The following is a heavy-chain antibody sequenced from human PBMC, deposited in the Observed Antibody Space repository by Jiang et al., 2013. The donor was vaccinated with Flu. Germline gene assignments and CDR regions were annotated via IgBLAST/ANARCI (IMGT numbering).Heavy chain of an antibody. CDR2: INPSGGST. Sequence: WVRQAPGQGLEWMGIINPSGGSTSYAQKFQGRVTMTRDTSTSTVYMELSSLRSEDTAVYYCARDFGSGWYPDFQHWGQGTLVTVSS. V-gene: IGHV1-46*01. CDR3: ARDFGSGWYPDFQH. D-gene: IGHD6-19*01. J-gene: IGHJ1*01.